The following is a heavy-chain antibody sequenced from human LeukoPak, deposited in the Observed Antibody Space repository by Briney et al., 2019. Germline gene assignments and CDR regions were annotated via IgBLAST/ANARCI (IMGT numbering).Heavy chain of an antibody. CDR1: GFTVSSNY. CDR2: IYSGGST. J-gene: IGHJ5*02. Sequence: GGSLRLSCAASGFTVSSNYMSWVRQAPGKGLEWVSVIYSGGSTYYADSVKGRFTISRDNSKNTLYLQMNSLRAEDTAVYYCASGGSGSASDWFDPWGQGTLVTVSS. CDR3: ASGGSGSASDWFDP. V-gene: IGHV3-66*01. D-gene: IGHD3-10*01.